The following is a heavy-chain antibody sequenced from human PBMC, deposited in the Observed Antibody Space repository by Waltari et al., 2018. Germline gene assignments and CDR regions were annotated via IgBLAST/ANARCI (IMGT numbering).Heavy chain of an antibody. Sequence: QVQLVQSGAEVRKPGASVKVSCKVSGYSLSELSMHWVRQAPGKGLEWVGGLAPEDEETVYAQKFQGRVTMTEDTSTDTAYMELSSLRSDDTAVYYCTTDIMLRVFSNVWGQGTTVTVSS. V-gene: IGHV1-24*01. D-gene: IGHD3-10*01. CDR1: GYSLSELS. CDR2: LAPEDEET. CDR3: TTDIMLRVFSNV. J-gene: IGHJ6*02.